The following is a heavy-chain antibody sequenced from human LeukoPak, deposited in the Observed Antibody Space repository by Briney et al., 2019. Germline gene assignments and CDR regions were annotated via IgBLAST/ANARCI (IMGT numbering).Heavy chain of an antibody. CDR1: GSSISSGYY. CDR3: AREDYGIDY. J-gene: IGHJ4*02. D-gene: IGHD3-16*01. CDR2: IYHRGST. Sequence: PSETLSLTWAVSGSSISSGYYWGWMRQPPGKGLEWIGSIYHRGSTYYNPSLKSRVTISVDTSKNQFSLKLSSVTAADTAVYYCAREDYGIDYWGQGTLVTVSS. V-gene: IGHV4-38-2*02.